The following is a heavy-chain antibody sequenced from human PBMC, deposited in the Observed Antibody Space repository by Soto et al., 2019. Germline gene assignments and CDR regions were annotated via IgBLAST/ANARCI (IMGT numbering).Heavy chain of an antibody. CDR1: GFTFSSYS. Sequence: EVQLVESGGGLVKPGGSLRLSCAASGFTFSSYSMNWVRQAPGKGLEWVSSISSASTSIYYADSVKGRFTISRDNAKNPLYLQMNSLGAEDTAVYYCASARGSATGYDDYWGQGTLVTVSS. J-gene: IGHJ4*02. D-gene: IGHD2-15*01. V-gene: IGHV3-21*01. CDR3: ASARGSATGYDDY. CDR2: ISSASTSI.